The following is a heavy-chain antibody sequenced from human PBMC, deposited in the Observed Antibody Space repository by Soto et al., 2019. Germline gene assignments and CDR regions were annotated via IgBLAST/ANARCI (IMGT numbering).Heavy chain of an antibody. CDR2: VTTAGVPT. CDR3: AKGGGGDHGY. CDR1: GFTFSSSD. Sequence: VQLLESGGGLVRPGGSLRLSCAASGFTFSSSDMSWVRQAPGEGLEWVSSVTTAGVPTDYADSVKGRFTISRDNSNNPLYLQMNSLRAEDTAVFYCAKGGGGDHGYWGQGTLVAVSS. D-gene: IGHD2-21*02. J-gene: IGHJ4*02. V-gene: IGHV3-23*01.